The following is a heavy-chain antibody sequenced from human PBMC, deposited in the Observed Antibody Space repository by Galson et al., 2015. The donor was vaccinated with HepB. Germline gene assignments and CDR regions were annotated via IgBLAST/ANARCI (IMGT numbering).Heavy chain of an antibody. CDR3: ARFKGYCSSTSCYDYYGMDV. J-gene: IGHJ6*02. V-gene: IGHV3-74*01. CDR1: GFTFSTYW. CDR2: INSDGTST. D-gene: IGHD2-2*01. Sequence: SLRLSCAASGFTFSTYWMHWVRQAPGKGLVWVSRINSDGTSTNYADSVRGRFTISRDNAKNSLYLQMNSLRDEDTAVYYCARFKGYCSSTSCYDYYGMDVWGQGTTVTVSS.